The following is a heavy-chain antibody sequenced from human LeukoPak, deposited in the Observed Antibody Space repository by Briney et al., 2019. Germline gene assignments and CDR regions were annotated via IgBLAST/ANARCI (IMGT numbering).Heavy chain of an antibody. D-gene: IGHD3-10*01. Sequence: GGSLRLSCAASGFTFSSYWMSWVRQAPGKGLEWVANIKQDGSEKYYLDSVKGRFTISRDNAKNSLYLQMNSLIAEDTAVYYCARDYYGSGSYLWGQGTMVTVSS. CDR3: ARDYYGSGSYL. J-gene: IGHJ3*01. CDR1: GFTFSSYW. CDR2: IKQDGSEK. V-gene: IGHV3-7*03.